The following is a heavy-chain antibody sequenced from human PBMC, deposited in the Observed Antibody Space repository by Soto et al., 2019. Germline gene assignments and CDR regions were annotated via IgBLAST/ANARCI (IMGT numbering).Heavy chain of an antibody. D-gene: IGHD5-18*01. J-gene: IGHJ6*02. CDR3: ARNTEYYYYGMDV. Sequence: SETLSLTCTVSGGSISSYYWSWIRQPPGKGLEWIGYIYYSGSTNYNPSLKSRVTISVDTSKNQFSLKLSSVTAADTAVYYCARNTEYYYYGMDVWGQGTTVTVYS. V-gene: IGHV4-59*01. CDR2: IYYSGST. CDR1: GGSISSYY.